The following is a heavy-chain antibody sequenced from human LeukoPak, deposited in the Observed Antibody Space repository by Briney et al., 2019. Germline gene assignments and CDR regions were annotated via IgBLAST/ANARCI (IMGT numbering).Heavy chain of an antibody. CDR1: GFTFSNYA. V-gene: IGHV3-23*01. CDR2: IRPSGDNT. Sequence: PGGSLRLSCAASGFTFSNYAMSWVRQAQGKGLEWVSSIRPSGDNTYYGDSVKGRFTISRDNSNNTLYLQMNSLRPEDTGVYYCARDGILPRFDYWGQGTLLTVSS. J-gene: IGHJ4*02. CDR3: ARDGILPRFDY. D-gene: IGHD2-15*01.